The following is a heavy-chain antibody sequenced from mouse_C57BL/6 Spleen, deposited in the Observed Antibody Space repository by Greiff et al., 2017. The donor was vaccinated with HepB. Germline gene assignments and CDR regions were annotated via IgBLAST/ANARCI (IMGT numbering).Heavy chain of an antibody. V-gene: IGHV1-50*01. CDR2: IDPSDSYT. J-gene: IGHJ4*01. D-gene: IGHD1-1*01. CDR1: GYTFTSYW. CDR3: ARRGPFYYYGYYAMDY. Sequence: VKLQQPGAELVKPGASVKLSCKASGYTFTSYWMQWVKQRPGQGLEWIGEIDPSDSYTNYNQKFKGKATLTVDTSSSTAYMQLSSLTSEDSAVYYCARRGPFYYYGYYAMDYWGQGTSVTVSS.